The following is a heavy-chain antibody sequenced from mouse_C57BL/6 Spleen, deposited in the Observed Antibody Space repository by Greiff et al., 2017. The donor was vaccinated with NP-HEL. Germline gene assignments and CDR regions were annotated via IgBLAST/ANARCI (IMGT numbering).Heavy chain of an antibody. J-gene: IGHJ2*01. CDR1: GFTFSSYA. CDR3: ARAPSDGTIVTTSYYFDY. V-gene: IGHV5-4*01. Sequence: VQLKESGGGLVKPGGSLKLSCAASGFTFSSYAMSWVRQTPEKRLEWVATISDGGSYTYYPDNVKGRFTISRGNAKNNLYLQMSHLKSEDTAMYYCARAPSDGTIVTTSYYFDYWGQGTTLTVSS. D-gene: IGHD2-5*01. CDR2: ISDGGSYT.